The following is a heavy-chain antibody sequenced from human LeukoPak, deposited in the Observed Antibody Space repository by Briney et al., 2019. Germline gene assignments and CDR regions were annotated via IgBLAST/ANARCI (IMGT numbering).Heavy chain of an antibody. CDR1: GFTFSSYS. D-gene: IGHD3-3*01. V-gene: IGHV3-21*01. Sequence: PGGSLRLSCAASGFTFSSYSMNWVRQAPGKGLEWVSSISSSSSYIYYADSVKGRFTISRDNAKNSLYLQMNSLRAEDTAVYYCARERRITIFGVVIVHYYYYYMDVWGKGTTVTISS. J-gene: IGHJ6*03. CDR3: ARERRITIFGVVIVHYYYYYMDV. CDR2: ISSSSSYI.